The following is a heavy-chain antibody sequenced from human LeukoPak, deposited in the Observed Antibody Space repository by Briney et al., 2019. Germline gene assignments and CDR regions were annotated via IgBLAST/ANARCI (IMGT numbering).Heavy chain of an antibody. CDR2: IYYSGST. CDR1: GGSISSYY. Sequence: SETLSLTCTVSGGSISSYYWSWIRQPPGKGLEWIGFIYYSGSTNYNPSLKSRVTISVDTSKNQFSLKPTSVTAADTAVYYCARGSTGTTSDWGQGALVTVSS. J-gene: IGHJ4*02. CDR3: ARGSTGTTSD. D-gene: IGHD1-1*01. V-gene: IGHV4-59*01.